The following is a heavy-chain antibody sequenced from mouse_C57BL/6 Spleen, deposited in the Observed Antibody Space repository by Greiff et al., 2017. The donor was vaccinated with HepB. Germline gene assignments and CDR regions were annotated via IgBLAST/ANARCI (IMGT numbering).Heavy chain of an antibody. CDR2: INPGSGGT. Sequence: QVQLQQSGAELVRPGTSVKVSCKASGYAFTNYLIEWVKQRPGQGLEWIGVINPGSGGTNYNEKFKGKATLTADKSSSTAYRQLSSLTSEDSAVYFCAREESMVPYYAMDYWGQGTSVTVSS. CDR1: GYAFTNYL. D-gene: IGHD2-10*02. V-gene: IGHV1-54*01. CDR3: AREESMVPYYAMDY. J-gene: IGHJ4*01.